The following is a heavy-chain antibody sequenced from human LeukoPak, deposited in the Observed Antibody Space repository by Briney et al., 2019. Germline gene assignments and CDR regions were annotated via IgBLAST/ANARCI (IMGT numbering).Heavy chain of an antibody. Sequence: GESLRISCKGSGYSFPSYWITRVRQMPGKGGEWMGRNDPNDSYTNYSPSVQGHGTIPAYRSIITAYLQWSSLKASDTAMYYCARSYSGYDYLDYWGQGTLVTVSS. D-gene: IGHD5-12*01. CDR3: ARSYSGYDYLDY. CDR2: NDPNDSYT. J-gene: IGHJ4*02. V-gene: IGHV5-10-1*01. CDR1: GYSFPSYW.